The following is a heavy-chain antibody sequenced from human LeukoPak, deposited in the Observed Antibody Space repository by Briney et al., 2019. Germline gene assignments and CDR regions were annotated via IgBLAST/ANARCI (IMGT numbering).Heavy chain of an antibody. J-gene: IGHJ5*02. CDR3: ARDGGRLNNWFDT. D-gene: IGHD6-25*01. CDR2: MWYDGSNK. Sequence: GGSLRLSCAASGFTFSNYGMHWVRQAPGKGLEWVAVMWYDGSNKYYADSVKGRFTISRDTSKNTLFLQMNSLRAEDTAVYYCARDGGRLNNWFDTWGPGALVTVSS. CDR1: GFTFSNYG. V-gene: IGHV3-33*01.